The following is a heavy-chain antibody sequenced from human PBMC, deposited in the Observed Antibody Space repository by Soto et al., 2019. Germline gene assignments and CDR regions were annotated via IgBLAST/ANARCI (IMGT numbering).Heavy chain of an antibody. Sequence: SETLSLTCTVSGGSISSGGYYWSWIRQHPGKGLEWIGYIYYSGSTYYNPSLKSRVTISVDTSKNQFSLKLSSVTAADTAVYYCAGLGYCSSTSCYDGGDAFDIWGQGTMVTVSS. CDR1: GGSISSGGYY. V-gene: IGHV4-31*03. J-gene: IGHJ3*02. CDR2: IYYSGST. D-gene: IGHD2-2*01. CDR3: AGLGYCSSTSCYDGGDAFDI.